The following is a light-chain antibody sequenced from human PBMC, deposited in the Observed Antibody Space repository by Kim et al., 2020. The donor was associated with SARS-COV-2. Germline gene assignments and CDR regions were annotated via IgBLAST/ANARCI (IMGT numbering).Light chain of an antibody. CDR2: AAS. CDR3: QQLNSYLT. V-gene: IGKV1-9*01. Sequence: GDRVTITGRAIQGISGYLACYQQKPGKAPKLLIYAASTLQIVAPSRFGGSGSGTDFPLTISSRQPEDFATYYCQQLNSYLTFGQGTRLEIK. CDR1: QGISGY. J-gene: IGKJ5*01.